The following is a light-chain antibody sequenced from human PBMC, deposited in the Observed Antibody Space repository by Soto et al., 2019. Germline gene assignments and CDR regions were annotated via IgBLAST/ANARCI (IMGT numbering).Light chain of an antibody. J-gene: IGLJ1*01. Sequence: QSDLTQAASVSGSPGQSITISCTGTSSDVGGYNYVSWYQQHPGKAPQLMIYDVSNRPSGVSNRFSGSKSGNTASLTISGLQAEDEADYYCSSYTSSSPYVFGTGTKVTVL. CDR3: SSYTSSSPYV. CDR2: DVS. CDR1: SSDVGGYNY. V-gene: IGLV2-14*01.